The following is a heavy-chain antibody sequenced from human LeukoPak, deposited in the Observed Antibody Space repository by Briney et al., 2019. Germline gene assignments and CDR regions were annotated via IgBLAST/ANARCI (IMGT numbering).Heavy chain of an antibody. CDR3: ARDPGYSSGWTHSYYGMDV. Sequence: GASVKVSCKASGYTFTSYAMHWVRQAPGQRLEWMGWINAGNGNTKYSQKFQGRVTITRDTSASTAYMELSSLRSEDTAVYYCARDPGYSSGWTHSYYGMDVWGQGTTVTVSS. CDR1: GYTFTSYA. V-gene: IGHV1-3*01. J-gene: IGHJ6*02. D-gene: IGHD6-19*01. CDR2: INAGNGNT.